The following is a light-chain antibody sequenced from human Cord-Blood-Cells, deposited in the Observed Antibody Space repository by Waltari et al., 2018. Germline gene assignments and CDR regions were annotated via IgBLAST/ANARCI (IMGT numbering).Light chain of an antibody. CDR1: SSDVGSYNL. CDR3: CSYAGSSTYV. Sequence: QSALTQPASVSGSPGQSITISCTGTSSDVGSYNLVSWYQQHPAKAPKLMIYEVSKRPSGVSNRFSGSKSGKTASLTISGLQAEDEADYYCCSYAGSSTYVFGTGTKVTVL. CDR2: EVS. V-gene: IGLV2-23*02. J-gene: IGLJ1*01.